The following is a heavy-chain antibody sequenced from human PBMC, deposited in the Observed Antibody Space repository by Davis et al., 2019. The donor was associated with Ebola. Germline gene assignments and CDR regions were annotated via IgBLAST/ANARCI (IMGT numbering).Heavy chain of an antibody. CDR2: ISSSGSTI. CDR1: GFTFSSYE. J-gene: IGHJ4*02. D-gene: IGHD3-16*02. CDR3: ARGDRDDYVWGSYRRYFGY. V-gene: IGHV3-48*03. Sequence: LSLTCAASGFTFSSYEMNWVRQAPGKGLEWISYISSSGSTIYYADSVKGRFTISRDNAKNSLYLQMNSLRAEDTAVYYCARGDRDDYVWGSYRRYFGYWGQGTLVTVSS.